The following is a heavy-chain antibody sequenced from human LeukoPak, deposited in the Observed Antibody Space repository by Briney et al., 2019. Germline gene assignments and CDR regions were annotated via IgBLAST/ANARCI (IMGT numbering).Heavy chain of an antibody. CDR3: TRVYTMMDYFDY. J-gene: IGHJ4*02. Sequence: GGSLRLSCAASGFTFSSNGMHWVRQAPGKGLEWVAVIWYDGSNKYYADSVKGRFTISRDNSKNTLYLQMNSLRAEDTAVYYCTRVYTMMDYFDYWGQGTLVTVSS. CDR2: IWYDGSNK. CDR1: GFTFSSNG. V-gene: IGHV3-33*01. D-gene: IGHD3-22*01.